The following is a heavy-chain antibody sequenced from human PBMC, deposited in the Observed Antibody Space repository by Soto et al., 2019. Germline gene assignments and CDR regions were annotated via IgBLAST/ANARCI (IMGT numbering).Heavy chain of an antibody. CDR1: GGSISSSSYY. D-gene: IGHD5-18*01. Sequence: SETLSRTCTVSGGSISSSSYYWGWIRQPPGKGLEWIGSIYYSGSTYYNPSLKSRVTISVDTSKNQFSLKLSSVTAADTAVYHCARQRGDPRGYSYGPGPGDWFDPWGQGTLVTVS. V-gene: IGHV4-39*01. J-gene: IGHJ5*02. CDR3: ARQRGDPRGYSYGPGPGDWFDP. CDR2: IYYSGST.